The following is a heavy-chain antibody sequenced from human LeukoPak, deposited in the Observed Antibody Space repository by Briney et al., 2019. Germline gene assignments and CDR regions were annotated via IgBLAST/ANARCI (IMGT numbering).Heavy chain of an antibody. J-gene: IGHJ4*02. V-gene: IGHV1-18*01. CDR2: ISAYNGNT. CDR3: VMGYSGYDYGGEFDY. D-gene: IGHD5-12*01. Sequence: ASVKVSCKASGYTFTSYGISWVRQAPGQGIEWMGWISAYNGNTNYAQKLQGRVTMTTDTSTSTAYMELRSLRSDDTAVYYCVMGYSGYDYGGEFDYWGQGTLVTVSS. CDR1: GYTFTSYG.